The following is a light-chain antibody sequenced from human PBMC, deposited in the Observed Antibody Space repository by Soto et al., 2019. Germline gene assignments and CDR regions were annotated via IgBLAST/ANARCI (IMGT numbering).Light chain of an antibody. CDR3: QQYNSWPPYT. Sequence: EIVMTQSPATLSVSPGERATLSCRASQSVRSNLAWYQQKPGQAPRLLIYGASTRATGIPAMFSGSGFGTEFTLTFSSLQSEDFAVFYCQQYNSWPPYTVGQGSKLEIK. V-gene: IGKV3-15*01. CDR2: GAS. J-gene: IGKJ2*01. CDR1: QSVRSN.